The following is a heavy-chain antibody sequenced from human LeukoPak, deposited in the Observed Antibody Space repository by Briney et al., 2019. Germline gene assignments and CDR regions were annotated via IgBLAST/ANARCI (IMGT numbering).Heavy chain of an antibody. CDR1: GGSISSNSYY. CDR3: ARGIWSGYYVY. CDR2: INHSGST. Sequence: SETLSLTCTVSGGSISSNSYYWSWIRQPPGKGLEWIGEINHSGSTNYNPSLKSRVTISVDTSKNQFSLKLSSVTAADTAVYYCARGIWSGYYVYWGQGTLVTVSS. D-gene: IGHD3-3*01. V-gene: IGHV4-39*07. J-gene: IGHJ4*02.